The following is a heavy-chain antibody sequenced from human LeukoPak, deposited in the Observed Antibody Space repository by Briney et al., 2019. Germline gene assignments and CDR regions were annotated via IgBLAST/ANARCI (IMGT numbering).Heavy chain of an antibody. J-gene: IGHJ3*02. V-gene: IGHV5-51*01. CDR1: GYIFTNYW. D-gene: IGHD3-22*01. CDR3: ASMNYYDREGFDI. Sequence: GESLKISCKGSGYIFTNYWIAWVRQMPGKGLEWMGIIYAGDSDTRYSPSFQGQVTITADKSISTAYLQWSSLKASDTAMYYCASMNYYDREGFDIWGQGTMVTVSS. CDR2: IYAGDSDT.